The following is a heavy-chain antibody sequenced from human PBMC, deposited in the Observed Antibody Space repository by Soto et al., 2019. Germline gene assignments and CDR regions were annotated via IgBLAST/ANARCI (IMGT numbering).Heavy chain of an antibody. Sequence: SSVKVSCKASGFTFTSSAVQWVRQARGQRLEWIGWIVVGSGNTNYAQKFQERVTITRDMSTSTAYMELSSLRSEDTAVYYCAAQGPTGTLPYYCYVMDFRGPRTTVIGS. CDR3: AAQGPTGTLPYYCYVMDF. CDR1: GFTFTSSA. D-gene: IGHD1-1*01. J-gene: IGHJ6*02. CDR2: IVVGSGNT. V-gene: IGHV1-58*01.